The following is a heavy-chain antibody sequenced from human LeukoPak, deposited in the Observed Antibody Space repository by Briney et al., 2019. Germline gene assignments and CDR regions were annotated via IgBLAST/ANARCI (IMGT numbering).Heavy chain of an antibody. CDR2: IYYSGST. V-gene: IGHV4-39*01. Sequence: SETLSLTCTVSGGSISSSSYYWGWIRQPPGKGLEWIGSIYYSGSTYYNPSFKSRVTISVDTSKNQFSLKLSSVTAADTAVYYCSRSSGYYYVDVGPWGQGTLVTVSS. J-gene: IGHJ5*02. D-gene: IGHD3-22*01. CDR3: SRSSGYYYVDVGP. CDR1: GGSISSSSYY.